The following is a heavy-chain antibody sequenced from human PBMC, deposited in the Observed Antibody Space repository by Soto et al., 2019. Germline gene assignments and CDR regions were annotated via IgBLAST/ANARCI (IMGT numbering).Heavy chain of an antibody. J-gene: IGHJ6*02. D-gene: IGHD5-12*01. CDR3: AREGVAPYYYSGMDV. CDR2: ISTYNGDT. Sequence: QVQLVQSGAEVKKPGASVKVSCKASGYTFTRSEISWVRQAPGQGLEWMGWISTYNGDTNYAQTFQGRVTMTTDTSTSTVHMEVRSLRSDDTAVYYCAREGVAPYYYSGMDVWGQGTPVTVSS. V-gene: IGHV1-18*01. CDR1: GYTFTRSE.